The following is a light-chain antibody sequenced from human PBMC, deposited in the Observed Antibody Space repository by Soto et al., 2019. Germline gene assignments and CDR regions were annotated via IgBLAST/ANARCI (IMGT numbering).Light chain of an antibody. CDR3: QQRSNWPIT. V-gene: IGKV3-11*01. CDR1: QSVSSY. Sequence: EIVLTQSPGTLSLSPGERATLSCRASQSVSSYLAWYPQKPGQAPSLLIYDASNRATGIPARFSGSGSGTDFNLTISRLETEDFAVYDCQQRSNWPITFGQGTRREIK. J-gene: IGKJ5*01. CDR2: DAS.